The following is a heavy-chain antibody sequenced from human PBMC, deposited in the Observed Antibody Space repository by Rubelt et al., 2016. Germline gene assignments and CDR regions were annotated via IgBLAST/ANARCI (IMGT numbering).Heavy chain of an antibody. D-gene: IGHD3-3*01. V-gene: IGHV4-39*07. CDR3: ARGMESTLFYFDS. J-gene: IGHJ4*02. Sequence: QLQLQESGPGLVKPSETLSLACTVSDASIRSNSYYWGWIRQPPGKGLEYIGSMYYSGDTYYNPSLKSRVTMSLDASINQFSLQLTSVTAADTAVYYCARGMESTLFYFDSWGLGTLVTVSS. CDR1: DASIRSNSYY. CDR2: MYYSGDT.